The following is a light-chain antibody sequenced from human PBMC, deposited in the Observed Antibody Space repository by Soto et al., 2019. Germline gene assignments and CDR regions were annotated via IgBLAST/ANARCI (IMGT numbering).Light chain of an antibody. CDR2: GVS. V-gene: IGKV3-20*01. Sequence: EIVLTQSPGTLSLSPGERATLSCRASPSVRSNYLAWYQQKPGQAPRLLIYGVSSRATGIPERFSGSGSGSDFTLTISRLEPEDFGVYYCHQYGSTARTFGQGTKVEIK. CDR3: HQYGSTART. J-gene: IGKJ1*01. CDR1: PSVRSNY.